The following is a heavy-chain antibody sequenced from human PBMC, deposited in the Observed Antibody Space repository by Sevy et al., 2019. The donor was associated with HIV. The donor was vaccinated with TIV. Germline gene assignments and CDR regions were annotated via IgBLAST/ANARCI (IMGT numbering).Heavy chain of an antibody. CDR2: IRSKAYGGTT. V-gene: IGHV3-49*03. D-gene: IGHD1-26*01. J-gene: IGHJ4*02. Sequence: GGSLRLSCTASGFTFGDYAMSWFRQAPGKGLEWVGFIRSKAYGGTTEYAAPLKGRFTISRDDSKSIAYLQMNSMKTEDTAVYYCTRDGYSGSSFDYWGQGTLVTVSS. CDR1: GFTFGDYA. CDR3: TRDGYSGSSFDY.